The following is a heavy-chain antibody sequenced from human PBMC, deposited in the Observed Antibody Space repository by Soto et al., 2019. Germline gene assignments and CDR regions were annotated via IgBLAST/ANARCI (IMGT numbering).Heavy chain of an antibody. CDR2: FYPGDSDT. CDR1: GYSFPNYW. CDR3: ARNRRNGYGYGMDV. J-gene: IGHJ6*02. D-gene: IGHD5-18*01. V-gene: IGHV5-51*01. Sequence: PGESLKISCKGSGYSFPNYWIAWVRQMHGKGLEWMGIFYPGDSDTKYSPSFQGQVTISGDKSMSTAYLQWSSLKASDTAMYYCARNRRNGYGYGMDVWGQGTTVTVSS.